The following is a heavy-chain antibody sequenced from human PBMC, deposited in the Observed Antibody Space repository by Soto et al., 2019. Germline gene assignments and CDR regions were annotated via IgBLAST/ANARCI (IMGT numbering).Heavy chain of an antibody. CDR2: MNPNSGNT. V-gene: IGHV1-8*01. J-gene: IGHJ5*02. CDR1: GYTFTSYD. CDR3: ARGIGYCSGDNCGEWFDP. D-gene: IGHD2-15*01. Sequence: QVQLVQSGAEVKKPGASVKVSCTASGYTFTSYDINWVRQATGQGLEWMGWMNPNSGNTGYAQKFQGRVTMTRNTSISTAYMELSSLRSEDTAVYYCARGIGYCSGDNCGEWFDPWGQGTLVTVSS.